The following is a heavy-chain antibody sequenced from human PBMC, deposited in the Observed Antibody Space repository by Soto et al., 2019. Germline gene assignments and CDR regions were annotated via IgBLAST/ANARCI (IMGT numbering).Heavy chain of an antibody. CDR1: GGSISSGDYY. V-gene: IGHV4-30-4*01. CDR3: ARNDYNYVWESPGGDAFDI. D-gene: IGHD3-16*01. CDR2: IFNTGST. J-gene: IGHJ3*02. Sequence: TLSLTCTVSGGSISSGDYYWNWIRQPPGKGLEWIGFIFNTGSTYYNPSLKSRLTISVDMSKNQFALRLTSVTAAHTAGYYCARNDYNYVWESPGGDAFDIWGQGTMVTVS.